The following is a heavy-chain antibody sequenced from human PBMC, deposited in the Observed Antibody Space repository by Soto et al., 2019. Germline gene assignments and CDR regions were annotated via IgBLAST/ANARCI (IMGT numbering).Heavy chain of an antibody. CDR2: IYWDDDK. J-gene: IGHJ1*01. CDR1: GFSLSTSGVG. V-gene: IGHV2-5*02. D-gene: IGHD2-21*02. Sequence: QITLKESGPPLVKPTQTLTLTCTFSGFSLSTSGVGVGWIRQPPGKALEWLAVIYWDDDKRYSPSLKSRLTITKDTSKNQVVLTMTNMAPVDTPTYYCAHAVGGGNSAYFQSWGQGTLVAVSS. CDR3: AHAVGGGNSAYFQS.